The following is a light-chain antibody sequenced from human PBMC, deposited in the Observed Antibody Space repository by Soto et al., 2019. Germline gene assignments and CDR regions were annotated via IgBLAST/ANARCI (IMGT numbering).Light chain of an antibody. V-gene: IGKV3D-15*01. CDR3: QQYTSWVT. Sequence: EIVMTQSPDTLCVSPGERATLSCRASQNVGNNLAWYQQQPGQSPRLLLYGASTRASGIPPRFRGSGSGTDVTLNIKYLRSEDTAVYYCQQYTSWVTFGGGTRVEI. CDR1: QNVGNN. CDR2: GAS. J-gene: IGKJ4*01.